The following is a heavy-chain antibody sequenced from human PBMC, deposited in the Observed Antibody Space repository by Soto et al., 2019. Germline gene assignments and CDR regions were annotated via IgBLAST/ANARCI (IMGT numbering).Heavy chain of an antibody. V-gene: IGHV3-30*18. J-gene: IGHJ4*02. CDR3: AKVRLIGVDPIDY. D-gene: IGHD3-10*01. CDR1: GFTFSSYG. CDR2: ISYDGSNK. Sequence: PGGSLRLSCAASGFTFSSYGMHWVRQAPGKGLEWVAVISYDGSNKYYADSVKGRFTISRDNSKNTLYLQMNSLRAEDTAVYYCAKVRLIGVDPIDYWGQGTLVTVSS.